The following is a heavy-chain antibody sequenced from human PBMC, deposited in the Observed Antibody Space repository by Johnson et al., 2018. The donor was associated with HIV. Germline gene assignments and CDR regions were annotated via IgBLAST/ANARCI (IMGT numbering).Heavy chain of an antibody. CDR3: ASDQAYRSSWAFSFDI. V-gene: IGHV3-30*03. CDR2: ISNDGSFQ. J-gene: IGHJ3*02. D-gene: IGHD6-13*01. Sequence: QVQLVESGGGLVQPGGSLRLSCAASGFTFDDYGMSWVRQAPGKGLEWVAVISNDGSFQYYTDSVKGRFTISRDNSKKTVFLQMNSLRSDDTAVYFGASDQAYRSSWAFSFDIWGQGTMVTVSS. CDR1: GFTFDDYG.